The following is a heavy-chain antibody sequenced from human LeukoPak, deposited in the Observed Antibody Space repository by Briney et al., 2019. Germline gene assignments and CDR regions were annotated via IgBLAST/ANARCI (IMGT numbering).Heavy chain of an antibody. J-gene: IGHJ4*02. D-gene: IGHD6-13*01. CDR2: IIPIFGTA. CDR3: ARGGSSSSWYSGGYFDY. CDR1: GGTFSSYA. Sequence: EASVKVSCKASGGTFSSYAISWVRQAPGQGLEWMGGIIPIFGTANYAQKFQGRVTITADESTSTAYMELSSLRSEDTAVYYCARGGSSSSWYSGGYFDYWGQGTLVTVSS. V-gene: IGHV1-69*13.